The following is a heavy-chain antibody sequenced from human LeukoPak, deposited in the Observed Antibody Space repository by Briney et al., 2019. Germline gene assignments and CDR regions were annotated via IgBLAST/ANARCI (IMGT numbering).Heavy chain of an antibody. Sequence: SETLSLTCTVSGGSISSSSYYWGWIHQPPGKGLEWIGSIYYSGSTYYNPSLKSRVTISVDTSKNQFSLKLSSVTAADTAVYYCARAIYGSGSYYNMDYWGQGTLVTVSS. D-gene: IGHD3-10*01. V-gene: IGHV4-39*07. CDR1: GGSISSSSYY. J-gene: IGHJ4*02. CDR2: IYYSGST. CDR3: ARAIYGSGSYYNMDY.